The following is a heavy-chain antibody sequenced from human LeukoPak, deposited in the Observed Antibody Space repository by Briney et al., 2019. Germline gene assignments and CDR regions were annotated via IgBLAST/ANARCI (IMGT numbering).Heavy chain of an antibody. V-gene: IGHV1-46*01. CDR2: ISPSGGTT. J-gene: IGHJ4*02. D-gene: IGHD3-16*01. CDR1: GNTFSSYF. CDR3: ATGGEYRREEALDY. Sequence: ASVKVSCKASGNTFSSYFIHWVRQAPGHGLEWMGIISPSGGTTSYAQEFQGRLTMTTDTSTSTAYMELRSLRSDDTALYYCATGGEYRREEALDYWGQGTLVTVSS.